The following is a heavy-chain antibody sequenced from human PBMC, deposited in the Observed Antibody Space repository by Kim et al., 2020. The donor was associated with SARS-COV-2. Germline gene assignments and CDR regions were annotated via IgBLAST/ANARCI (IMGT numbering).Heavy chain of an antibody. Sequence: GGSLRLSCAASGFTSSTYRIHWVRQAPGKGLVWVSRINSDGTTRTYADFVKGRFTISRDNAKNTVFLQMNSLRAEDTAMYYCARRDSDSAFDIWGQGTMV. CDR3: ARRDSDSAFDI. CDR1: GFTSSTYR. J-gene: IGHJ3*02. D-gene: IGHD2-15*01. V-gene: IGHV3-74*01. CDR2: INSDGTTR.